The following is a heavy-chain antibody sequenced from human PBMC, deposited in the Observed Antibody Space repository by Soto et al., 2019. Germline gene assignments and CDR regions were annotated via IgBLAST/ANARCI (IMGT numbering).Heavy chain of an antibody. CDR1: GFSLSTTGVG. V-gene: IGHV2-5*02. CDR3: AKRLPHFGLGRERGTWFDP. D-gene: IGHD3-16*01. J-gene: IGHJ5*02. CDR2: IYWDDDK. Sequence: QITLKESGPTLVRPTQTLTLTCTFSGFSLSTTGVGVGWIRQPPGKALGWLALIYWDDDKPYSPSLKSRLTITKDTSKNEVILTMTNLDPVDTVRYYWAKRLPHFGLGRERGTWFDPWGQGTLVTVSS.